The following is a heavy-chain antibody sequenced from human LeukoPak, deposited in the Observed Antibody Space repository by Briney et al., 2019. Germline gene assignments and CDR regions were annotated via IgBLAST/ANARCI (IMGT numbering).Heavy chain of an antibody. CDR2: INHSGST. CDR1: GGSFSGYY. V-gene: IGHV4-34*01. CDR3: ARQQGDYVDY. J-gene: IGHJ4*02. Sequence: PSETLSLTCAVYGGSFSGYYWSWIRQPPGKGLEWIGEINHSGSTNYNPSLKSRVTISVDTSKNQFSLKLSSVTAADTAVYYCARQQGDYVDYWGQGTLVTVSS. D-gene: IGHD2-21*01.